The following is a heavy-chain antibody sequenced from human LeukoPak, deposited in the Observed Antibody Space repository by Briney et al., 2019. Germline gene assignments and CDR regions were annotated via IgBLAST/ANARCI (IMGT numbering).Heavy chain of an antibody. CDR3: ARGHYYDSSGYYNY. CDR2: INPNSGGT. D-gene: IGHD3-22*01. Sequence: ASMKVSCKASGYTFTGYYMHWVRQAPGQGLEWMGWINPNSGGTNYAQKFHGRVTMTRDTSISTAYMELSRLRSDDTAVYYCARGHYYDSSGYYNYWGQGTLVTVSS. V-gene: IGHV1-2*02. J-gene: IGHJ4*02. CDR1: GYTFTGYY.